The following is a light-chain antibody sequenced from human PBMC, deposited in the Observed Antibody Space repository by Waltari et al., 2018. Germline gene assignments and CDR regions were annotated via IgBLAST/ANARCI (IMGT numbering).Light chain of an antibody. V-gene: IGKV4-1*01. CDR3: QQYSATPPT. J-gene: IGKJ1*01. CDR1: QSVISSFNNKNS. Sequence: DIVMTQSPDSLAVSLGERATINCKSSQSVISSFNNKNSLTWFQQKAGEPPKLLIYWAFTRESGVPDRFSGSGSGTDFTLTISGLQAEDVAVYYCQQYSATPPTFGQGTKVEIK. CDR2: WAF.